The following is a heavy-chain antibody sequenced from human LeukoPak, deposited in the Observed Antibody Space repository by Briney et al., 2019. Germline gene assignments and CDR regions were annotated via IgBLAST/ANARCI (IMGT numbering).Heavy chain of an antibody. CDR2: IYYSGST. CDR3: ARGDLTTVTARYYYYGMDV. J-gene: IGHJ6*02. Sequence: SETLSLTCTVSGGSISSGGYYWSWIRQHPGKGLGWIGYIYYSGSTYYNPSLKSRVTISVDTSKNQFSLKLSSVTAADTAVYYCARGDLTTVTARYYYYGMDVWGQGTTVTVSS. CDR1: GGSISSGGYY. D-gene: IGHD4-17*01. V-gene: IGHV4-31*03.